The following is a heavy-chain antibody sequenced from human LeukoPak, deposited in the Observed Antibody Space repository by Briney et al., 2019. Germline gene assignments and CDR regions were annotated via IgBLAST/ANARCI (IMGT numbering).Heavy chain of an antibody. D-gene: IGHD2-2*01. J-gene: IGHJ4*02. V-gene: IGHV4-59*08. CDR2: IYYRVIT. Sequence: SETLSHPRSVPGVSHYFLLGRCPRAPPGKGVVGMGYIYYRVITNCNTPLKSRVNISVDTSKNQFSLELSSVTAADTAVYYCARRRYCNTVSCYYFDSWGQGTLVTVSS. CDR3: ARRRYCNTVSCYYFDS. CDR1: GVSHYFL.